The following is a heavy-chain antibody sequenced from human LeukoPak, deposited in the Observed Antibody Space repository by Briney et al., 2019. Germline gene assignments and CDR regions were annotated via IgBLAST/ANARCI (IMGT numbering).Heavy chain of an antibody. CDR2: ISAYNGNT. CDR3: ARGPLIVVVPAAIPWDY. J-gene: IGHJ4*02. V-gene: IGHV1-18*01. D-gene: IGHD2-2*02. CDR1: GYAFTSYG. Sequence: GASVKVSCKASGYAFTSYGISWVRQAPGQGLEWMGWISAYNGNTNYAQKLQGRVTMTTDTSTSTAYMELRSLRSDDTAVYYCARGPLIVVVPAAIPWDYWGQGTLVTVSS.